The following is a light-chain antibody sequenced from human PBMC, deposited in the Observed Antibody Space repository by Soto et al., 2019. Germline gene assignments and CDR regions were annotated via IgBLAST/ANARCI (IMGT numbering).Light chain of an antibody. V-gene: IGLV2-14*03. CDR2: DVS. CDR1: SSDADAYNY. Sequence: QSVLTQPASVSGSPGQSIIISCTGTSSDADAYNYVSWYQHHPGKAPKLLIYDVSNRPSGISNRFSGSKSGNTPSLTISGLQPEDEADYFCSSYTSSTILFGGGTKLTVL. J-gene: IGLJ2*01. CDR3: SSYTSSTIL.